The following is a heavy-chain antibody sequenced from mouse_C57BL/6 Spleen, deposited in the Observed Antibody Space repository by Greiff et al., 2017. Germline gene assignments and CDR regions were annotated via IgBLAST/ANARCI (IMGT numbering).Heavy chain of an antibody. Sequence: EVKLVESGGDLVKPGGSLKLSCAASGFTFSSYGMSWVRQTPDKRLEWVATISSGGSYTYYPDSVKGRFTISRDNAKNTLYLQMSSLKSEDTAMYYCARSTVVATEGFYFDYWGQGTTLTVSS. CDR3: ARSTVVATEGFYFDY. CDR1: GFTFSSYG. CDR2: ISSGGSYT. D-gene: IGHD1-1*01. V-gene: IGHV5-6*02. J-gene: IGHJ2*01.